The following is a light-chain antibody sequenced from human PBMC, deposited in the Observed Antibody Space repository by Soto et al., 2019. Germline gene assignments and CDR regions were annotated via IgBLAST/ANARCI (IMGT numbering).Light chain of an antibody. Sequence: EIVLTQSPATLSLSPGERATRSCRASQSVSTKLAWYQQKPGQAPRLLIYGASTRATGIPARFSGSGSGTEFTLTISSLQSEDFAIYYCQQYNNWPPFTFGPGTKVDIK. J-gene: IGKJ3*01. CDR3: QQYNNWPPFT. CDR2: GAS. V-gene: IGKV3-15*01. CDR1: QSVSTK.